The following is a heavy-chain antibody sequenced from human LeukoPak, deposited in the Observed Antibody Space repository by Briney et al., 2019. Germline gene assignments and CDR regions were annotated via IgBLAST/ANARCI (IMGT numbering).Heavy chain of an antibody. D-gene: IGHD1-14*01. CDR1: GFTFSTSW. CDR2: IKYDGSEK. V-gene: IGHV3-7*05. CDR3: TTEHTSQSRGLTFDY. J-gene: IGHJ4*02. Sequence: PGGSLRLSCAASGFTFSTSWMDWVRQAPGKGLEWVANIKYDGSEKYYVDSVKGRFTISRDNAKNSLYLQMNSLKTEDTAVYYCTTEHTSQSRGLTFDYWGQGTLVTVSS.